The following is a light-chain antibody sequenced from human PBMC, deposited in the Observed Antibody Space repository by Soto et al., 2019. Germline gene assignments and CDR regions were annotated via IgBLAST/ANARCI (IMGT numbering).Light chain of an antibody. CDR1: QSVTNSY. CDR2: GAS. V-gene: IGKV3-20*01. Sequence: EIVLTQSPGTLSLSPGESATLSCRASQSVTNSYLAWYQQKPGQAPRLLIYGASTRATDIPDRFSGSGSGTDFTLTISRLEPEDFAVYYCHQYAISPPWTFGQGTKVEI. J-gene: IGKJ1*01. CDR3: HQYAISPPWT.